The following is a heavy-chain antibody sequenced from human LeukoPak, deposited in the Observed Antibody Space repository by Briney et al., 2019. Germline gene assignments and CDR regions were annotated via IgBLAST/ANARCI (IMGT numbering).Heavy chain of an antibody. D-gene: IGHD1-26*01. V-gene: IGHV5-51*01. Sequence: GESLKISCKGSGYSFTSYWIGWVRQMPGKGLEWMGIIYPGHSDTRYSPSVQGQVTISADKSIRTAYLQWSSLKASDTATYYCARQSPQYSGSYWSFDYWGQGTLVTVSS. CDR2: IYPGHSDT. CDR3: ARQSPQYSGSYWSFDY. J-gene: IGHJ4*02. CDR1: GYSFTSYW.